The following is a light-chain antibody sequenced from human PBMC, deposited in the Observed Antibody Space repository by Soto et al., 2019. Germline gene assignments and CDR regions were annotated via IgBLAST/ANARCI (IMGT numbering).Light chain of an antibody. J-gene: IGLJ2*01. CDR1: SSDVGGYNY. Sequence: QSALTQPASVSGSPGQSITISCTGTSSDVGGYNYVSWYQQHPGKAPKLMIYDVSNRPSGVSNRFSGSKSGNTASLTISGLQAEDEADYYCSSSTSSSTYVVFGGGTKVIVL. CDR3: SSSTSSSTYVV. V-gene: IGLV2-14*01. CDR2: DVS.